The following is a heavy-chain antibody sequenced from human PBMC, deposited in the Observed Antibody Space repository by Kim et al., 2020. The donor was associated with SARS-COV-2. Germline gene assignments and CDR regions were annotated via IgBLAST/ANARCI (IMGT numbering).Heavy chain of an antibody. Sequence: ASVKVSCKASGYTFTSYGISWVRQAPGQGLEWMGWISAYNGNTIYAQKLQGRVTMTTDTSTSTAFLELRSLRSDDTAVFYCARRSYDILTGYYTHDFWGQGTLVTVSS. CDR1: GYTFTSYG. CDR3: ARRSYDILTGYYTHDF. CDR2: ISAYNGNT. V-gene: IGHV1-18*01. J-gene: IGHJ4*02. D-gene: IGHD3-9*01.